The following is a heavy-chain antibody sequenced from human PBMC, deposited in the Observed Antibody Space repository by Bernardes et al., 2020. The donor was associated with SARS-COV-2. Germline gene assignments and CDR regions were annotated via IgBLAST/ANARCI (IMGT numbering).Heavy chain of an antibody. V-gene: IGHV3-33*01. Sequence: GGSLRLSCAASGFTLSSDAMHWVRQAPGKGLEWVAAIWYDGSKDYYAGSVKGRFTIPRDTSKNTLYLQMNSLRAEDTAVYYCARAYSFDTWFFDSWGQGTLVTVSS. J-gene: IGHJ5*01. CDR3: ARAYSFDTWFFDS. CDR2: IWYDGSKD. D-gene: IGHD4-4*01. CDR1: GFTLSSDA.